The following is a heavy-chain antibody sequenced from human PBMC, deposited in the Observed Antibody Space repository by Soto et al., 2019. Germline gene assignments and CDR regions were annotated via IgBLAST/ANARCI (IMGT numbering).Heavy chain of an antibody. V-gene: IGHV3-73*01. Sequence: GGSLRLSCAASGFTFSGSAMHWVRQASGKGLEWVGRIRSKANSYATAYAASVKGRFTISRDDSKNTAYLQMNSLKTEDTAVYYCTRHEESGFCTNGVCEIDYWGQGTLVTVSS. CDR2: IRSKANSYAT. J-gene: IGHJ4*02. CDR1: GFTFSGSA. CDR3: TRHEESGFCTNGVCEIDY. D-gene: IGHD2-8*01.